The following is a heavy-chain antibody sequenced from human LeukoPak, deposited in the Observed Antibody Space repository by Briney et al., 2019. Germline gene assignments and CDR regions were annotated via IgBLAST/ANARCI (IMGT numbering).Heavy chain of an antibody. Sequence: SETLSLTRTVSVGSISSYYWSWIRQPPGKGLEWIGYIYYSGSTNYNPSLKSRVTISVDTSKNQFSLKLSSVTAADTAVYYCARDSDSSYAFDIWGQGTMVTVSS. D-gene: IGHD3-22*01. J-gene: IGHJ3*02. CDR1: VGSISSYY. CDR3: ARDSDSSYAFDI. CDR2: IYYSGST. V-gene: IGHV4-59*01.